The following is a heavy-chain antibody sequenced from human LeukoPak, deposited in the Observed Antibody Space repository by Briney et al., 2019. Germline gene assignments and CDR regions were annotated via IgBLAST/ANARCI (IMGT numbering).Heavy chain of an antibody. J-gene: IGHJ4*02. Sequence: PSETLSLTCTVSGGSIRSSYYYWGWIRQPPGKGLEWIGEINHSGSTKFNPSLKSRVTISVDTSNNRFSLKLSSVTAADTAVYYCARELVGVPHSSSSADYFDYWGQGTLVAVSS. D-gene: IGHD6-6*01. CDR3: ARELVGVPHSSSSADYFDY. CDR1: GGSIRSSYYY. CDR2: INHSGST. V-gene: IGHV4-39*07.